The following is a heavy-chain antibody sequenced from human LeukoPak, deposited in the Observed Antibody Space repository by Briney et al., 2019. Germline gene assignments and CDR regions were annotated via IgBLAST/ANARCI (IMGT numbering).Heavy chain of an antibody. J-gene: IGHJ1*01. V-gene: IGHV3-30*03. Sequence: GGALRLSCAASGCTFSSYGMQGVGQAPGKGGEGVAVISYDGRKKYYADSVKGGCTISRENAKNTVYLQMNSLRAEHTAVYYCARAYRSPIEYFQHWGQGTLVAVSS. CDR1: GCTFSSYG. D-gene: IGHD6-13*01. CDR2: ISYDGRKK. CDR3: ARAYRSPIEYFQH.